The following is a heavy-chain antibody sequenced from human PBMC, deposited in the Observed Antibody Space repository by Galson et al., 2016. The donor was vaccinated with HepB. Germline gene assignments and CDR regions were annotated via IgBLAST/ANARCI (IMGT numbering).Heavy chain of an antibody. V-gene: IGHV5-51*01. CDR3: ARSYSRNYYYYYAMEV. J-gene: IGHJ6*02. CDR1: GYSFIKYW. D-gene: IGHD6-13*01. Sequence: QSGAEVKKPGESLKISCKGSGYSFIKYWIGWVRQMPGKGLEWMGIIYPGDSDTRYSPSFQGQVIISADKSISTAYLQWSSLKASDTAVYYCARSYSRNYYYYYAMEVWGQGTTVTVSS. CDR2: IYPGDSDT.